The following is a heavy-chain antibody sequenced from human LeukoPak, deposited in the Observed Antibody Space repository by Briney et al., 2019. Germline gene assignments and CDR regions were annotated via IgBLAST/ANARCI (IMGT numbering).Heavy chain of an antibody. J-gene: IGHJ3*02. CDR2: IYYSGST. D-gene: IGHD3-22*01. CDR1: GVSISSYY. CDR3: SRDSSGYYWDASDI. V-gene: IGHV4-59*01. Sequence: PSETLSLTCSVSGVSISSYYWSWIRPPPGKELEWIGYIYYSGSTNYNHSLKSRVTISVDTSKNQFYLKLSSVTAAATAVYYCSRDSSGYYWDASDIWGQGTMVTVSS.